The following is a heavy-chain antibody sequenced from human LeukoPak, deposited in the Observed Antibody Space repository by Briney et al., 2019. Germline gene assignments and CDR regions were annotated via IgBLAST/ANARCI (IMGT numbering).Heavy chain of an antibody. D-gene: IGHD2-8*01. CDR3: ARQRGGQYEDGLDM. V-gene: IGHV1-18*01. CDR2: ISAYNGNT. CDR1: GYTFTSYG. J-gene: IGHJ3*02. Sequence: ASVKVSCKASGYTFTSYGISWVRQAPGQGLEWMGWISAYNGNTNYAQKLQGRVTMTTDTSTSTAYMELRSLRSEDTAVYYCARQRGGQYEDGLDMWGQGTMVTVSS.